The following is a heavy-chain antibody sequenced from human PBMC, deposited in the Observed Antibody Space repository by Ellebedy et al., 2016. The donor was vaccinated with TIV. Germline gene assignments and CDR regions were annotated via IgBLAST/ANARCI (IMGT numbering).Heavy chain of an antibody. V-gene: IGHV4-34*01. Sequence: SETLSLTCAVYGGSFSGYYWSWIRQPPGKGLEWIGEINQSGRTNYNPSLDKGRVTISVDTSKSHFSLRLSSVTAADTAVYYCAEGRSGWYYFDYWGQGTPVTVSS. D-gene: IGHD6-19*01. J-gene: IGHJ4*02. CDR1: GGSFSGYY. CDR3: AEGRSGWYYFDY. CDR2: INQSGRT.